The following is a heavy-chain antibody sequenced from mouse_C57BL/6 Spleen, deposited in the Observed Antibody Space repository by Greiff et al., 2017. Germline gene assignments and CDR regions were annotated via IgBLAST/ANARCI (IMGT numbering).Heavy chain of an antibody. V-gene: IGHV1-15*01. CDR3: TRSSGGGGAWFAY. CDR1: GYTFTDYE. CDR2: IDPETGGT. Sequence: VQGVESGAELVRPGASVTLSCKASGYTFTDYEMHWVKQTPVHGLEWIGAIDPETGGTAYTQKFKGKAILTADKSSSTAYMELRSLTSEDSAVYYCTRSSGGGGAWFAYWGQGTLVTVSA. D-gene: IGHD1-1*02. J-gene: IGHJ3*01.